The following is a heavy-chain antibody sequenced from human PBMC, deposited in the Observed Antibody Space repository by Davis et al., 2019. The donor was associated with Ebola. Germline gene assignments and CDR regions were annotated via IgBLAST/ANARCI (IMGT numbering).Heavy chain of an antibody. Sequence: AASVKVSCKASGYTFIGYGISWVRQAPGQGLEWMGWISTFNGNTDYAQKFQGRVTMTTDTSTNTAYMDLRSLRSDDTAVYYCAREITMVRGGGWFDPWGQGTLVTVSS. CDR2: ISTFNGNT. CDR3: AREITMVRGGGWFDP. CDR1: GYTFIGYG. V-gene: IGHV1-18*01. J-gene: IGHJ5*02. D-gene: IGHD3-10*01.